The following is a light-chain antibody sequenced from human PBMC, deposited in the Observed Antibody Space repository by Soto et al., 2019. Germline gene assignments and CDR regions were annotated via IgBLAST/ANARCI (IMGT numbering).Light chain of an antibody. CDR3: QQYKSYSPIT. J-gene: IGKJ5*01. CDR1: RSISNW. Sequence: DIQMTQSPSTLSASVGDRVTITCRASRSISNWLAWYQQRPGIAPKLLIFDASILQSGVPSRFSGSVSGTEFTLTISSLQPDDFATYYCQQYKSYSPITFGQGTRLESK. V-gene: IGKV1-5*01. CDR2: DAS.